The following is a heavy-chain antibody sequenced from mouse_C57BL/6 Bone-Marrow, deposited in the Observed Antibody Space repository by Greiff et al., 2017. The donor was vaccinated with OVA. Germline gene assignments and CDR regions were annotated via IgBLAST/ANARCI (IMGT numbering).Heavy chain of an antibody. Sequence: QVQLQQSGAELVRPGSSVKLSCKDSYFAFMASAMHWVKQRPGHGLEWIGSFTMYSDATEYSENFKGKATLTANTSSNTATMELSSLTSDDAAVYYCARSGLRYPYYYAMDYWGQGTSVTVSS. D-gene: IGHD1-1*01. V-gene: IGHV1-49*01. CDR3: ARSGLRYPYYYAMDY. CDR1: YFAFMASA. CDR2: FTMYSDAT. J-gene: IGHJ4*01.